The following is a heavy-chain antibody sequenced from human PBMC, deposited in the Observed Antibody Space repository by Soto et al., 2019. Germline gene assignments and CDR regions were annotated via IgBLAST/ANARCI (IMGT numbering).Heavy chain of an antibody. CDR3: ARVRQSFRDYDYIWGSYPHSGAFDI. D-gene: IGHD3-16*02. J-gene: IGHJ3*02. V-gene: IGHV3-33*01. CDR2: IWYDGSNK. Sequence: GGFLRLSCAASGFTFSSYGMHWVRQAPGKGLEWVAVIWYDGSNKYYADSVKGRFTISRDNSKNTLYLQMNSLRAEDTAVYYCARVRQSFRDYDYIWGSYPHSGAFDIWGQGTMVTVSS. CDR1: GFTFSSYG.